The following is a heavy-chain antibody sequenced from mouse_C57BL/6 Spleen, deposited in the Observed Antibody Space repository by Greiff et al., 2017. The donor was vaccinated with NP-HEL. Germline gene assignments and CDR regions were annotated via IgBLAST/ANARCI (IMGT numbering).Heavy chain of an antibody. CDR1: GFTFSDYG. Sequence: EVQLQQSGGGLVKPGGSLKLSCAASGFTFSDYGMHWVRQAPEKGLEWVAYISSGSSTIYYADTVKGRFTISRDNAKNTLFLQMTSLRSEDTAMYYCARPRSYYAMDYWGQGTSVTVSS. CDR2: ISSGSSTI. V-gene: IGHV5-17*01. J-gene: IGHJ4*01. CDR3: ARPRSYYAMDY. D-gene: IGHD2-10*02.